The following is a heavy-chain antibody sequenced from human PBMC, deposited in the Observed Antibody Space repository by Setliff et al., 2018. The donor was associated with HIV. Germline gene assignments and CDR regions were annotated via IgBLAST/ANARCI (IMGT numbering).Heavy chain of an antibody. CDR3: ARILSMTGTPYYYMDV. D-gene: IGHD1-20*01. V-gene: IGHV1-2*02. CDR2: INPNSGGT. CDR1: GYPFTGYY. Sequence: GASVKVSCKASGYPFTGYYLHWVRQAPGQGLEWMGWINPNSGGTNYAQKFQGRVTMTRDTSISTAYMELSRLRSDDTAVYYCARILSMTGTPYYYMDVWGKGTTVTVSS. J-gene: IGHJ6*03.